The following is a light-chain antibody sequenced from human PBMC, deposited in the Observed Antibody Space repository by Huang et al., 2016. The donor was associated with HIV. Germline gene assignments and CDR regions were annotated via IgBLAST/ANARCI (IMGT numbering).Light chain of an antibody. J-gene: IGKJ3*01. CDR2: DAS. CDR1: QSVRSN. CDR3: QQYDNWPPFT. Sequence: EIVMTQSPGTLSVSPGERATLSCRASQSVRSNLAWYQQKPGQAPRLLIYDASTRATGVPARFSGSGSGTQFTLSISSLQSEDLAVYYCQQYDNWPPFTFGPGTKVDIK. V-gene: IGKV3-15*01.